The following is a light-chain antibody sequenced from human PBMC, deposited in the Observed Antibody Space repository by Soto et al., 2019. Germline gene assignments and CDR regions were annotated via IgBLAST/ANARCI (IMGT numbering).Light chain of an antibody. V-gene: IGLV2-14*01. CDR2: EVS. Sequence: QSALTQPASVSGSPGQSITISCTGTSSDVGGYNYVSWYQQHPGKAPKLMIYEVSNRPSGVSNRFSGSKSGNTASLTISGLQADDDADYYCSSYTSSSIDYVFGTGTKVTVL. J-gene: IGLJ1*01. CDR3: SSYTSSSIDYV. CDR1: SSDVGGYNY.